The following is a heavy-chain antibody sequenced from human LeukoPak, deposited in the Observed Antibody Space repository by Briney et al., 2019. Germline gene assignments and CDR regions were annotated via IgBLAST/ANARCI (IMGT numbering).Heavy chain of an antibody. CDR3: ARAVVVEESDAFDI. D-gene: IGHD2-15*01. Sequence: MSSETLSLXCTVSGGSTSSGDYYWSWNRQPPGKGPEWIGRIYTSGSTNYNPSLKSRVTISVDTSKNQFSLKLSSVTAADTAVYYCARAVVVEESDAFDIWGQGTMVTVSS. J-gene: IGHJ3*02. CDR1: GGSTSSGDYY. V-gene: IGHV4-61*02. CDR2: IYTSGST.